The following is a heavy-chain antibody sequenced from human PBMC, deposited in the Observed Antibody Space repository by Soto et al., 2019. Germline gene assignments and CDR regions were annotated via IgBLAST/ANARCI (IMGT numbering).Heavy chain of an antibody. Sequence: QVPLVQSGAEVKKPGASVKVSCKASGYTFTSYGISWVRQAPGQGLEWMGWISAYNGNTNYAQKLQGRVTMTTDTSTSTAYMELRRLRSDDTAVDYCARGRHVGVAATLADYWGQGTLVTVSS. CDR1: GYTFTSYG. J-gene: IGHJ4*02. D-gene: IGHD2-15*01. CDR3: ARGRHVGVAATLADY. V-gene: IGHV1-18*04. CDR2: ISAYNGNT.